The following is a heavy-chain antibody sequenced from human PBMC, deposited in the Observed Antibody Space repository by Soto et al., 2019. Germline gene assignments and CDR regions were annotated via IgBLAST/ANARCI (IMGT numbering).Heavy chain of an antibody. V-gene: IGHV1-46*01. CDR2: INPSGGST. CDR1: GYTFTSYY. CDR3: ARDPGVRGVIRGMDV. D-gene: IGHD3-10*01. J-gene: IGHJ6*02. Sequence: QVQLVQSGAEVKKPGASVKVSCKASGYTFTSYYMHWVRQAPGQGLEWMGIINPSGGSTSYAQKFQGRVTMTRDTSTSTVYMELSSLRSEDTAVYYCARDPGVRGVIRGMDVWGQGTTVTVSS.